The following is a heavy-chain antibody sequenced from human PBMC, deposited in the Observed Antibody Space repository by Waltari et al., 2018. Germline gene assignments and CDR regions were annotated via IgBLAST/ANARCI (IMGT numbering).Heavy chain of an antibody. CDR2: IFYSGST. V-gene: IGHV4-39*01. D-gene: IGHD3-10*01. Sequence: GGIRQPAGKGREWIGSIFYSGSTYYNPSLKSRVTMSVDTSKNQFSLRLTSVTAADTAVYYCARLDNYDSGSYGFDWWGQGTLVTVSS. CDR3: ARLDNYDSGSYGFDW. J-gene: IGHJ4*02.